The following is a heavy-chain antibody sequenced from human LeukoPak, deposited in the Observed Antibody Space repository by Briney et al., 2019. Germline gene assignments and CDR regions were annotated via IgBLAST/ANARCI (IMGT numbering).Heavy chain of an antibody. CDR1: GFTFSSYG. CDR3: AREFGTPDAFDI. Sequence: PGRSLRLSCAASGFTFSSYGMHWVRQAPGKGLEWVAVIWYDGSNKYYADSVKGRFTISRGNSKNTLYLQMNSLRAEDTAVYYCAREFGTPDAFDIWGQGTMVTVSS. V-gene: IGHV3-33*01. D-gene: IGHD3-16*01. J-gene: IGHJ3*02. CDR2: IWYDGSNK.